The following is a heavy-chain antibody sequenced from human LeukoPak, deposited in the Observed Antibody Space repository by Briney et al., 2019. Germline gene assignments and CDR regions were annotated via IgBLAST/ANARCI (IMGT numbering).Heavy chain of an antibody. Sequence: GGSLRLSCAGSGFTFSNAWLSWVRQAPGKGLEWVGRIKTKTEGGTTEYPAPVKGRFTVSRDDSKDTVFLQMNSLKSEDTAVYYCTIDSNSGWSGYWGQGTLSPSPQ. CDR3: TIDSNSGWSGY. V-gene: IGHV3-15*01. CDR2: IKTKTEGGTT. D-gene: IGHD6-19*01. J-gene: IGHJ4*02. CDR1: GFTFSNAW.